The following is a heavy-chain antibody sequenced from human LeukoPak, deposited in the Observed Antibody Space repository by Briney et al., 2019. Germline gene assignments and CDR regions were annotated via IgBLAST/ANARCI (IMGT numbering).Heavy chain of an antibody. CDR3: AKDIVGAIDY. CDR2: ISYDGSNK. V-gene: IGHV3-30*18. Sequence: GGSLRLSCAASGFTFSSYAMSWVRQAPGKGLEWVAVISYDGSNKYYADSVKGRFTISRDNSKNTLYLQMNSLRAEDTAVYYCAKDIVGAIDYWGQGTLVTVSS. CDR1: GFTFSSYA. J-gene: IGHJ4*02. D-gene: IGHD1-26*01.